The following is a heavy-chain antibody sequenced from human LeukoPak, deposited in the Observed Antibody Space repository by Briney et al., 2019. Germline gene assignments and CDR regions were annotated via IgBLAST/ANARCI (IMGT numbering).Heavy chain of an antibody. J-gene: IGHJ4*02. V-gene: IGHV3-7*01. CDR3: ATWGAPLDY. D-gene: IGHD1-26*01. CDR2: IKQDGSEK. CDR1: GFTFNNYW. Sequence: PGGSLRLSCAASGFTFNNYWMTWVRQAPGKGLERVANIKQDGSEKYYVDSVRGRFTISRDNAKNSLYLQMNSLKAEDTAVYYCATWGAPLDYWGQGTLVTVSS.